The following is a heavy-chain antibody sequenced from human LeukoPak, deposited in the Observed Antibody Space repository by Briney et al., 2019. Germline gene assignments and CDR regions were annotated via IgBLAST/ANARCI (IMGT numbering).Heavy chain of an antibody. V-gene: IGHV3-53*01. Sequence: PGGSLRLSCAASGFTVSSNYMSWVRQAPGKGLEWVSVIYSGGSTYYADSVKGRFTISRDNSKITLYLQMNGLRAEDTAIFYCAKSLFTSATGTGRAFHIWGQGTRVTVSS. CDR2: IYSGGST. CDR3: AKSLFTSATGTGRAFHI. CDR1: GFTVSSNY. D-gene: IGHD1-1*01. J-gene: IGHJ3*02.